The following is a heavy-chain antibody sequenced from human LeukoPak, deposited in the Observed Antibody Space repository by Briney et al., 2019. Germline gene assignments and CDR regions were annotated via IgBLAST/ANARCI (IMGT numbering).Heavy chain of an antibody. V-gene: IGHV4-59*01. D-gene: IGHD2-2*01. Sequence: SETLSLTCTVSGGSISSYYWSWIRQPPGKGLEWIGYIYYSGSTNYNPSLRSRVTISVDTSKNQFSLKLSSVTAADTAVYYCARGCSSTSCYVAFDIWGQGTMVTVSS. CDR2: IYYSGST. CDR1: GGSISSYY. J-gene: IGHJ3*02. CDR3: ARGCSSTSCYVAFDI.